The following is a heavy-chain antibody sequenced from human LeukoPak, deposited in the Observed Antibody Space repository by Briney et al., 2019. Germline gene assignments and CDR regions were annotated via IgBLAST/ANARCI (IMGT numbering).Heavy chain of an antibody. J-gene: IGHJ3*02. D-gene: IGHD1-26*01. V-gene: IGHV3-7*01. CDR2: IKQDGSEK. CDR3: ARDSGSGSYYVRGAFDI. Sequence: GGSLRLSYAASGFTFSSYWMSWVRQAPGKGLEWVANIKQDGSEKYYVDSVKGRFTISRDNAKNSLYLQMNSLRAEDTAVYYCARDSGSGSYYVRGAFDIWGQGTMVTVSS. CDR1: GFTFSSYW.